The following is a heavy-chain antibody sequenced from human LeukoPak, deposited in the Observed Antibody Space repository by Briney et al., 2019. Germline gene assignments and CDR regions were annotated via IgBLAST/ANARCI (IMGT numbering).Heavy chain of an antibody. Sequence: ASVKVSCKASGYTFTSYGISWLRQAPGQGLEWMGWISAYNGNTNYAQKLQGRVTMTTDTSTSTAYMELRSLRSDDTAVYYCGVFDDSSWYFWFDPWGQGTLVTVSS. J-gene: IGHJ5*02. D-gene: IGHD6-13*01. V-gene: IGHV1-18*01. CDR1: GYTFTSYG. CDR2: ISAYNGNT. CDR3: GVFDDSSWYFWFDP.